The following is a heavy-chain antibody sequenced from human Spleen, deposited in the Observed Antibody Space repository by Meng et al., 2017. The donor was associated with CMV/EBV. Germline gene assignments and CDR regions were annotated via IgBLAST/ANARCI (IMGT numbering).Heavy chain of an antibody. Sequence: GGSLRLSCAASGFTVSSNYMNWVRQAPGKGLEWVSSISSSSSYIYYADSVKGRFTISRNNAENSLYLQMSSLRAEDTAVYYCARAQVYYFDSWGQGTLVTVSS. CDR3: ARAQVYYFDS. CDR2: ISSSSSYI. D-gene: IGHD2-8*01. V-gene: IGHV3-21*01. CDR1: GFTVSSNY. J-gene: IGHJ4*02.